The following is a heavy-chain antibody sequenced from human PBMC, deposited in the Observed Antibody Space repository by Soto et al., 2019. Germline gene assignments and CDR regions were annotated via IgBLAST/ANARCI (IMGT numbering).Heavy chain of an antibody. CDR1: GFTFSSYA. V-gene: IGHV3-23*01. CDR3: AKDRTYSVVGATRIDY. J-gene: IGHJ4*02. CDR2: ISGSGGST. Sequence: EVQLLESGGGLVQPGGSLRLSCAASGFTFSSYAMSWVRQAPGKGLEWVSAISGSGGSTYYADSVKGRFTISRDNSKNTLYLQTNSLRAEDTAVYYCAKDRTYSVVGATRIDYWGQGTLVTVSS. D-gene: IGHD1-26*01.